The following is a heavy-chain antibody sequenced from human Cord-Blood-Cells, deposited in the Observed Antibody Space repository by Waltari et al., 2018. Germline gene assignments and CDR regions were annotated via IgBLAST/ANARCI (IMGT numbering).Heavy chain of an antibody. V-gene: IGHV1-69*09. CDR2: INPILGIA. J-gene: IGHJ5*02. CDR1: GGTFSSYA. Sequence: QVQLVQSGAEVKKPGSSVKVSCKASGGTFSSYAISWVRQAPGQGLEWMGRINPILGIANYAQKFQGRVTITADKSTSTAYMELSSLRSEDTAVYYCARSYDILTGSNWFDPWGQGTLVTVSS. D-gene: IGHD3-9*01. CDR3: ARSYDILTGSNWFDP.